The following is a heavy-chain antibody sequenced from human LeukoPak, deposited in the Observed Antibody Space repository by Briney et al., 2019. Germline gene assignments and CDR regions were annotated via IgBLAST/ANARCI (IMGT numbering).Heavy chain of an antibody. J-gene: IGHJ3*02. Sequence: GGSLRLSCAASGFTFSSYEMNWVRQAPGKGLEWVSYISSSGSTIYYADSVKGRFTISRDNAKNTLYLQMNSLRAEDTAVYYCARGLGGSYYAVDAFDIWGQGTMATVSS. CDR1: GFTFSSYE. CDR2: ISSSGSTI. D-gene: IGHD1-26*01. V-gene: IGHV3-48*03. CDR3: ARGLGGSYYAVDAFDI.